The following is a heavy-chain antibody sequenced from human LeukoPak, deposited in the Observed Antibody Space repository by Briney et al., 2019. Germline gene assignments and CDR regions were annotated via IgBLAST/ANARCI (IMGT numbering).Heavy chain of an antibody. D-gene: IGHD6-19*01. CDR3: ARDSLHTSSGWFGP. V-gene: IGHV3-74*01. CDR2: ITNDGSST. J-gene: IGHJ5*02. Sequence: QPGGSLRLSCAASGLTFSSHWMHWVRQAPGKGLVWVSRITNDGSSTTYADSVKGRFTISRDNSKNTLYLKMNSLRAEDTAVYYCARDSLHTSSGWFGPWGQGTLITVSS. CDR1: GLTFSSHW.